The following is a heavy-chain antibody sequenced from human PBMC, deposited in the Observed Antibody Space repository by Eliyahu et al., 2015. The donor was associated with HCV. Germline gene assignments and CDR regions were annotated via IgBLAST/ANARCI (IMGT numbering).Heavy chain of an antibody. V-gene: IGHV1-18*01. Sequence: QVQLVQSGAEVKKPGASVKVSCXASGYIFTTXGISWVRQAPGQGLEWMGWISTSNGNTNYAQKVQGRVIMTTDTSTSTAYMELRSLRSDDTAVYYCARDSEVERVFFASGSHWGQGTLVTVSS. D-gene: IGHD3-10*01. J-gene: IGHJ4*02. CDR1: GYIFTTXG. CDR3: ARDSEVERVFFASGSH. CDR2: ISTSNGNT.